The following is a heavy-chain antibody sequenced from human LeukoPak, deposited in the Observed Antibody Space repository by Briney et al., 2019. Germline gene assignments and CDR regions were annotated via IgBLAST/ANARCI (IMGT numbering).Heavy chain of an antibody. J-gene: IGHJ6*03. CDR1: GFTFSSYG. Sequence: LSGGSLRLSCAASGFTFSSYGMHWVRQAPGKGLEWVASIRDDGTNKDYASSVKVPFTISRYKSKNTLYLQLNSLRAEDTPVYYCAKDYYSYYMDVWGEGTTVTISS. V-gene: IGHV3-30*02. CDR3: AKDYYSYYMDV. CDR2: IRDDGTNK.